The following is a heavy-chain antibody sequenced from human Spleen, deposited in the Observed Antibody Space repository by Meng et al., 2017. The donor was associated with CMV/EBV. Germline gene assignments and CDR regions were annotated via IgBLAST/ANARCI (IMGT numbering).Heavy chain of an antibody. V-gene: IGHV3-30*02. D-gene: IGHD1-1*01. Sequence: LKISCAASGFTFSSYDMHWVRQAPGKGLEWVAFIRYDGSLKYYADSVRGRFAISRDESKNTLFLQMNSLRADDTAVYYCAKGYWNPEDWGQGTLVTVSS. CDR1: GFTFSSYD. CDR2: IRYDGSLK. CDR3: AKGYWNPED. J-gene: IGHJ4*02.